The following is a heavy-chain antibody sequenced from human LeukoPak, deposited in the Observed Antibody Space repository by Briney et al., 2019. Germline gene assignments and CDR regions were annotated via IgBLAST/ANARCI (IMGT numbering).Heavy chain of an antibody. V-gene: IGHV4-38-2*02. CDR2: IYNSGST. CDR3: ARDLYSSKTNDAFVI. D-gene: IGHD6-13*01. CDR1: GYSISSGYY. Sequence: SETLSLTCTVSGYSISSGYYWGWIRQAPGKGLEWIGSIYNSGSTYYNPSLKGRVTISLDTSKNQFSLKLSSVTAADTAVYYCARDLYSSKTNDAFVIWGQGTMVTVSS. J-gene: IGHJ3*02.